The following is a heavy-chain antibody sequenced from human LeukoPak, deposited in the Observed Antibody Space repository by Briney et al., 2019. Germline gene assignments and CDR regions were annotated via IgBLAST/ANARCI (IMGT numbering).Heavy chain of an antibody. CDR2: ISSGTTYI. CDR1: GFTFSAYS. Sequence: GGSLRLSCAASGFTFSAYSMNWVRQAPGKGLEWVSSISSGTTYIYYADSMKGRFTISRDSAKNSLYLQMNSLRAEDTAVYYCARASDSGDYFSGMDVWGQGTTVTVSS. D-gene: IGHD4-17*01. CDR3: ARASDSGDYFSGMDV. V-gene: IGHV3-21*01. J-gene: IGHJ6*02.